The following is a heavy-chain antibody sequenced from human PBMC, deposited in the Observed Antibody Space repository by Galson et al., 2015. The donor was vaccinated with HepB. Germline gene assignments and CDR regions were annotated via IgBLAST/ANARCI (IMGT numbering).Heavy chain of an antibody. CDR2: ISYDGSNK. J-gene: IGHJ6*02. CDR3: ARESSSDYYGMDV. CDR1: GFTFSSYA. V-gene: IGHV3-30-3*01. D-gene: IGHD6-6*01. Sequence: SLRLSCAASGFTFSSYAMHWVRQAPGKGLEWVAVISYDGSNKYYADSVKGRFTISRDNSKNTLYLQMNSLRAEDTAVYYCARESSSDYYGMDVWGQGTTVTVSS.